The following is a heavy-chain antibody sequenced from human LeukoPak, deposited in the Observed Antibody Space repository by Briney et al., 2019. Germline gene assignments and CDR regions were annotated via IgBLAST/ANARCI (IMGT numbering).Heavy chain of an antibody. CDR2: ISGSGEST. CDR3: AKDLGGSGSPSRPLIDY. D-gene: IGHD3-10*01. J-gene: IGHJ4*02. Sequence: HPGGSLRLSCAASGFTFSNYAMSWVRQAPGKGLEWVSAISGSGESTYYADSVKGRFTISRDNSKSTLYLQMNSLRAEDTAVYYCAKDLGGSGSPSRPLIDYWGQGTLVTVSS. CDR1: GFTFSNYA. V-gene: IGHV3-23*01.